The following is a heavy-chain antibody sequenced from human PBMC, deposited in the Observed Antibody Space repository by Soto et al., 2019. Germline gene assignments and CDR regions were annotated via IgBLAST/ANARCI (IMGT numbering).Heavy chain of an antibody. D-gene: IGHD6-13*01. V-gene: IGHV4-59*01. J-gene: IGHJ5*02. CDR3: ARLLGAAAGWFDP. CDR2: IYYSGST. Sequence: SEALSVTCTVSGGSISRYDWSWIRQPPGKGLEWIGYIYYSGSTNYNPSLKSRVTISVDTSKNQFSLKLSSVTAADTAVYYCARLLGAAAGWFDPWGQGTLVTVSS. CDR1: GGSISRYD.